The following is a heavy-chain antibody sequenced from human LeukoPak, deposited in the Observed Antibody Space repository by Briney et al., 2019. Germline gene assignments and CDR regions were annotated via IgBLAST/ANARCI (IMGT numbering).Heavy chain of an antibody. CDR1: GGSISSSTYY. CDR3: ARTHYYGSGSPFDY. J-gene: IGHJ4*02. Sequence: SETLSLTCTVSGGSISSSTYYWGWIRQPPGKGLQWVGSIYYSGSTYYSPSLKSRVTISVDTSKNQFSLKLSSVTAADTAVYYCARTHYYGSGSPFDYRGQGTLGTVSS. CDR2: IYYSGST. V-gene: IGHV4-39*01. D-gene: IGHD3-10*01.